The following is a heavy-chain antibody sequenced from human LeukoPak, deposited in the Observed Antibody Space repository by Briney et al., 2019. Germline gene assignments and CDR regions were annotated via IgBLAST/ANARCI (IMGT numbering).Heavy chain of an antibody. J-gene: IGHJ4*02. Sequence: SETLSLTCAVYGGSFSVYYWSWIRQPPGKGLEWIGEINHSGSTNYNPSLKSRVTISVDTTKNQFSLKLSSVTAADTAVYYCAKVVAVAAIDYWGQGTLVTVSS. CDR1: GGSFSVYY. CDR3: AKVVAVAAIDY. D-gene: IGHD6-19*01. CDR2: INHSGST. V-gene: IGHV4-34*01.